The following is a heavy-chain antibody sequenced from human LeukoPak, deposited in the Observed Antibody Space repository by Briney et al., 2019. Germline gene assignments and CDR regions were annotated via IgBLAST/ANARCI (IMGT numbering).Heavy chain of an antibody. CDR3: ARMGSSSFNWFDP. Sequence: GESLKISCKGSGYSFTSYWIGWVRQMPGKGLEWMGIIYPGDSDTRYSPSFQGQVTISADKSISTAYLQWSRLKASDTAMYYCARMGSSSFNWFDPWGQGTLVTVSS. CDR1: GYSFTSYW. D-gene: IGHD6-13*01. V-gene: IGHV5-51*01. CDR2: IYPGDSDT. J-gene: IGHJ5*02.